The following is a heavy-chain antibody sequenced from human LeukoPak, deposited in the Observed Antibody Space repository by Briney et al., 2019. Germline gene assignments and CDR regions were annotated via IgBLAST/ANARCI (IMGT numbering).Heavy chain of an antibody. Sequence: SETLSLTCTVSGGSISSSSYYWGWIRQPPGKGREWIGSICYSGSTYYNPSLKSRVTISIDTSNNQFSLKLSSVTAADTAVYYCARILKQWLVFPDYWGQGTLVTVSS. CDR2: ICYSGST. V-gene: IGHV4-39*01. CDR3: ARILKQWLVFPDY. CDR1: GGSISSSSYY. D-gene: IGHD6-19*01. J-gene: IGHJ4*02.